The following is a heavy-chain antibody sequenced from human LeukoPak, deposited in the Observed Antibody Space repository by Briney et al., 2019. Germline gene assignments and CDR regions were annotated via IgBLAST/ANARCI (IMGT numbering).Heavy chain of an antibody. J-gene: IGHJ4*02. Sequence: GRSLRLSCAASGFTFSSYAMHWVRQAPGKGLEWVAVISYDGSNKYDADSVKGRFTISRDNSKNTLYLQMNSLRAEDTALYYCAKGERGIAVACLDYWGQGTLVTVSS. V-gene: IGHV3-30*18. CDR3: AKGERGIAVACLDY. D-gene: IGHD6-19*01. CDR1: GFTFSSYA. CDR2: ISYDGSNK.